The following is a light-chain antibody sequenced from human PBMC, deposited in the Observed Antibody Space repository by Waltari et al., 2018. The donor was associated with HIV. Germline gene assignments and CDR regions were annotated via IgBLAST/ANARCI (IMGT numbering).Light chain of an antibody. J-gene: IGKJ1*01. V-gene: IGKV3-20*01. CDR3: QQYRT. CDR2: GAS. Sequence: EIVLTQSPGPLSLSPGERATLSCRASQSVSSSSLAWYHQKPGQAPRLLIYGASSRATGIPDRFSGSGSGTDFTLTISRLEPEDFAVYYCQQYRTFGQGTKVEIK. CDR1: QSVSSSS.